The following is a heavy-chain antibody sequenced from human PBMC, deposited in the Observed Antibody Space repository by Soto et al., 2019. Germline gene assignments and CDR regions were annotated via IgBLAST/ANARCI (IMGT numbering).Heavy chain of an antibody. Sequence: GGSLRLSCAASGFTFNKAWMTWVRQAPGKGLEWVGHIKSKTDGGTTDYVAPVKGRFSISRDDSKNTLYLQMNSLKTEDTAVYYCTTRGQWLDDYYYYGMDVWGQGTTVTVSS. D-gene: IGHD6-19*01. CDR2: IKSKTDGGTT. CDR1: GFTFNKAW. J-gene: IGHJ6*02. V-gene: IGHV3-15*01. CDR3: TTRGQWLDDYYYYGMDV.